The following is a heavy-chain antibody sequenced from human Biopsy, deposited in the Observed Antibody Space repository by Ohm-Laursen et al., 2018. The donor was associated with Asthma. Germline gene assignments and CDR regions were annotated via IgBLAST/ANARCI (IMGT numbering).Heavy chain of an antibody. CDR3: ARGAYYDFWSGYSRPIPGEYGMDV. J-gene: IGHJ6*02. V-gene: IGHV3-30*03. Sequence: SLRLSCAASGFTFSSYGMHWVRQAPGKGLEWVAVMSYDGSKKYYADSVKGRFTISRDNSKNTLYLQMSSLRSEDAAVYFCARGAYYDFWSGYSRPIPGEYGMDVWGQGTTVTV. D-gene: IGHD3-3*01. CDR2: MSYDGSKK. CDR1: GFTFSSYG.